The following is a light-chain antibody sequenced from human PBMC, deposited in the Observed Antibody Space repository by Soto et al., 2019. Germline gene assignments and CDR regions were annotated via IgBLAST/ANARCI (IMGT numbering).Light chain of an antibody. CDR2: GAS. CDR1: QSVSSSY. Sequence: EIVLTQSPGTLSLSPGERATLSCRASQSVSSSYLAWDQQKPGQAPRLLIYGASSRGTCIPDRFSGSGSGTDFTLTISILEPDDFAVYYCQQYGSSPRTFCQGTQLEIK. CDR3: QQYGSSPRT. V-gene: IGKV3-20*01. J-gene: IGKJ2*01.